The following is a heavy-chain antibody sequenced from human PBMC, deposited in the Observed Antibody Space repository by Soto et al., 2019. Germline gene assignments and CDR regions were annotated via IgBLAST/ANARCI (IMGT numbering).Heavy chain of an antibody. J-gene: IGHJ4*02. D-gene: IGHD4-17*01. Sequence: GGSLRLSCVASGFTFSSYTMDWVRQAPGKGLVWVSSISASSTYIYYTDSLRGRFSISRDNAKNSLYLQMNSLRAEDTAVYYCARDFGDYGDYDKWGQGTLVTVSS. V-gene: IGHV3-21*01. CDR2: ISASSTYI. CDR1: GFTFSSYT. CDR3: ARDFGDYGDYDK.